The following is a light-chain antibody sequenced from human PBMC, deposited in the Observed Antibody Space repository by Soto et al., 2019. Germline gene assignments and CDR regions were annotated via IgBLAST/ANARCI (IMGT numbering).Light chain of an antibody. CDR1: QSISSW. CDR2: KAS. V-gene: IGKV1-5*03. J-gene: IGKJ4*01. Sequence: DIQMTQSPSTLSASVGDRVTITCRASQSISSWLAWYQQKPGKAPKFLIFKASSLVSGVPSRFSGRGSGTEFTLTVSTLQPDEFATYYCQQYNNCPLPFGGGTKVEIK. CDR3: QQYNNCPLP.